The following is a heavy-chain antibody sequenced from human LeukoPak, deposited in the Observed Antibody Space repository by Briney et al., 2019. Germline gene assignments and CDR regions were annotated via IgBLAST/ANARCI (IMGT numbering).Heavy chain of an antibody. D-gene: IGHD4-17*01. CDR3: ASKVTTGY. CDR1: GFTVNSNY. CDR2: IYSGGTT. J-gene: IGHJ4*02. V-gene: IGHV3-66*01. Sequence: GGSLRLSCEVSGFTVNSNYMSWVRQAPGKGQEWVSVIYSGGTTNYADSVKGRFIVYRDNSKNTLYLQMNSLRVEDTAVYYCASKVTTGYWGQGTLVTVSS.